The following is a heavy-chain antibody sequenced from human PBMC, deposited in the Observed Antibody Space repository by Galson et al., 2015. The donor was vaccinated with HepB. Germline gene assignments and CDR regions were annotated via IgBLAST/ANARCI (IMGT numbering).Heavy chain of an antibody. J-gene: IGHJ3*02. CDR3: ATIARDASDI. Sequence: SLRLSCADSGFTFTDYYMSEIRQAPGEGLEWLSYISGSGSDEYYADSVQGRITISRDNAKNSLYLQMSSLRAEDTALYYCATIARDASDIWGQGTMVTGSS. V-gene: IGHV3-11*01. D-gene: IGHD6-13*01. CDR1: GFTFTDYY. CDR2: ISGSGSDE.